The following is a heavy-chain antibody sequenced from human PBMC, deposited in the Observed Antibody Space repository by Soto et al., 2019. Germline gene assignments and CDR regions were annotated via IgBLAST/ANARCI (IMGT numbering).Heavy chain of an antibody. CDR3: AGYPRGGGYYFDY. CDR1: GDSISSSSYF. D-gene: IGHD3-16*01. V-gene: IGHV4-39*01. J-gene: IGHJ4*02. CDR2: VYYSGTT. Sequence: QLQLQESGPGLVKPSETLSLTCTVSGDSISSSSYFWAWIRQPPGRGLEWVGTVYYSGTTYYSSSLKSRVSISVDTSKNHFSLKLTSVTATDTAVYYCAGYPRGGGYYFDYWGQGTLVTVSS.